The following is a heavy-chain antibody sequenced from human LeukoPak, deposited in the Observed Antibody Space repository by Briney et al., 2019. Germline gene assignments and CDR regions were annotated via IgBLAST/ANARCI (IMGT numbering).Heavy chain of an antibody. Sequence: SETLSLACTVSGGSISSSSYYWGWIRQPPGKGLEWIGSNYYSGSTYYNPSLKSRVTISVDTSKNQFSLKLSSVTAADTAVYYCASQIAVAGTSDAFDIWGQGTMVTVSS. CDR2: NYYSGST. V-gene: IGHV4-39*01. J-gene: IGHJ3*02. CDR1: GGSISSSSYY. D-gene: IGHD6-19*01. CDR3: ASQIAVAGTSDAFDI.